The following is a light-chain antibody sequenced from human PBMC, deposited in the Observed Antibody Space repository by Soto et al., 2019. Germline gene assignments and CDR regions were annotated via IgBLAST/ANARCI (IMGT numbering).Light chain of an antibody. CDR2: GNS. CDR3: QSYDSSLSGYV. CDR1: SSNIGAGYD. J-gene: IGLJ1*01. V-gene: IGLV1-40*01. Sequence: QSVLTQPPSVSGAPGQRVTISCTGSSSNIGAGYDVYWYQQLPGRAPKLLIYGNSNRPSGVPDRFSGSKSGTSASLAITGLQAEDEADYYCQSYDSSLSGYVFGTGTKLTVL.